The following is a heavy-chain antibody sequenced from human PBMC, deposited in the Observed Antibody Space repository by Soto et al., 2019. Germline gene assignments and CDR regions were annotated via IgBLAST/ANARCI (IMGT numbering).Heavy chain of an antibody. CDR3: ARLLVPAARGAFDI. V-gene: IGHV1-69*02. CDR1: GGTFSSYT. Sequence: SVKVSCKASGGTFSSYTISWVRQAPGQGLEWMGRIIPILGIANYAQKFQGRVTITADKSTSTAYMELSSLRSEDTAVYYCARLLVPAARGAFDIWGQGTMVTVS. CDR2: IIPILGIA. D-gene: IGHD2-2*01. J-gene: IGHJ3*02.